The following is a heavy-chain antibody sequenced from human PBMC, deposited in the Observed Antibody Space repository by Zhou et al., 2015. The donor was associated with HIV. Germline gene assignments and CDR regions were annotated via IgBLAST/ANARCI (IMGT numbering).Heavy chain of an antibody. D-gene: IGHD6-19*01. J-gene: IGHJ4*02. V-gene: IGHV3-11*04. CDR3: ARIGSEYTSGWYYFDS. CDR2: ITGSGNTI. Sequence: QVQLVESGGGLVKPGGSLRLSCAASGFTFSDYYMTWIRQAPGKGLEWVAHITGSGNTIFYAGSVKGRFTISRDNAKNSLFLEVNGLRAEDTAVYYCARIGSEYTSGWYYFDSWGQGNRGHRLR. CDR1: GFTFSDYY.